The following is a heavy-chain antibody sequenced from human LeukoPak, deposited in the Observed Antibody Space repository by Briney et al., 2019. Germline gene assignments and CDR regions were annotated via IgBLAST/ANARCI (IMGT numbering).Heavy chain of an antibody. D-gene: IGHD3-10*01. J-gene: IGHJ3*02. Sequence: GGSLRLSCAASGFTFSSYWMSWIRQAPGKGLEWVANIKQDGSEKYYVDSVKGRFTISRDNAKNSLYLQMNSLRAEDTAVYYCARPSGSYYYDAFDIWGQGTMVTVSS. CDR1: GFTFSSYW. CDR2: IKQDGSEK. V-gene: IGHV3-7*01. CDR3: ARPSGSYYYDAFDI.